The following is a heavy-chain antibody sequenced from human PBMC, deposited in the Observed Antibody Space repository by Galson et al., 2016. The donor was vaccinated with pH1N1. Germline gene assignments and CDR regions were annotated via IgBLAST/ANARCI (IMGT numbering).Heavy chain of an antibody. V-gene: IGHV3-23*01. Sequence: SLRLSCAASGLTFSNYAMSWVRQSPGKGLEWVSSIGGSGDSTYYADSVKGRFTISRDNSKNTLSLQLDSLKVEDTALYYCAKYKGIVAGTLRLFDYWGQGTLVTVSP. CDR3: AKYKGIVAGTLRLFDY. CDR1: GLTFSNYA. D-gene: IGHD2-21*01. CDR2: IGGSGDST. J-gene: IGHJ4*02.